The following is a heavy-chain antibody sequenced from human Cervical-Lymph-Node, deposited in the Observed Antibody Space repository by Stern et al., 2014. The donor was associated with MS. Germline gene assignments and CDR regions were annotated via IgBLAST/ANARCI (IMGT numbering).Heavy chain of an antibody. CDR2: IIPIVDIV. CDR1: VGTFSNYT. Sequence: GQLLESGSELKKPGSSVKVSCKASVGTFSNYTITWVRQDPGQGLHWIGRIIPIVDIVKHHQKFRGRVTIIADKSSSTEPLRGIRLRYEGTAVYFCARLGAAAGETSACWGQGTLVTVSS. J-gene: IGHJ4*02. V-gene: IGHV1-69*09. D-gene: IGHD6-13*01. CDR3: ARLGAAAGETSAC.